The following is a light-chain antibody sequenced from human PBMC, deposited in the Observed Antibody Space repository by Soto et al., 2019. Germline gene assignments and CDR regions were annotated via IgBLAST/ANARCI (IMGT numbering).Light chain of an antibody. V-gene: IGLV2-14*02. CDR3: SSYTSNRGV. CDR1: SSDVGSYNL. J-gene: IGLJ1*01. Sequence: QSALTQPASVSGSPGQSITISCIGTSSDVGSYNLVSWYQQHPGKAPKVLIYEVSNRPSGVSDRFSGSKSGNTASLTISGLQAEDEADYYCSSYTSNRGVFGTGTKVTVL. CDR2: EVS.